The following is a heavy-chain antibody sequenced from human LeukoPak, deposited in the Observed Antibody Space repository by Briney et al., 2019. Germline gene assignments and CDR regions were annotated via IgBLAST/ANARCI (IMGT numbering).Heavy chain of an antibody. CDR3: ASYYDILTGYYSRDAFDI. D-gene: IGHD3-9*01. CDR1: GFTFSSYA. J-gene: IGHJ3*02. CDR2: ISGSGGST. V-gene: IGHV3-23*01. Sequence: GGSLRLSCAASGFTFSSYAMSWVRQAPGKGLEWVSAISGSGGSTYYADSVKGRFTISRDNSKNMLYLQMNSLRAEDTAVYYCASYYDILTGYYSRDAFDIWGQGTMVTVSS.